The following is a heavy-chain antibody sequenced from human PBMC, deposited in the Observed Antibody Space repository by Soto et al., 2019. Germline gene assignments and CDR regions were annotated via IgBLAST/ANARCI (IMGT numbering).Heavy chain of an antibody. J-gene: IGHJ3*01. CDR2: IYYSGAT. D-gene: IGHD3-9*01. V-gene: IGHV4-59*01. Sequence: VQLQESGPRLVKPSETLSLTCTVSNGSIIHYYWSWIRQPPGKGPEWIGYIYYSGATNYNPSLKSRVSMSVDMARNQLSLKLNSVTAADTAVYYCESRLTLATTPGDGFDVWGRGTLVTVSS. CDR3: ESRLTLATTPGDGFDV. CDR1: NGSIIHYY.